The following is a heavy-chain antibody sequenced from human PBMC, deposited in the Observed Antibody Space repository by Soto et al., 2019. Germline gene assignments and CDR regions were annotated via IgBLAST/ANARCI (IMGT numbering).Heavy chain of an antibody. Sequence: PPETLSLTCTVSGYSISSGYYWSWIRHTPGKGLEWIGSISHSGTSFYNPSLRSRVTISMDTSNNHFSLKLNSLTATDTAVYYCARASGGHSGGGHWSDPWGQGTLVTVS. CDR3: ARASGGHSGGGHWSDP. J-gene: IGHJ5*02. D-gene: IGHD2-21*02. CDR1: GYSISSGYY. V-gene: IGHV4-38-2*02. CDR2: ISHSGTS.